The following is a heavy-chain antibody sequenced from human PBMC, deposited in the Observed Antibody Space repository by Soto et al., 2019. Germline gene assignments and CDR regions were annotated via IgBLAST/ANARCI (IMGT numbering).Heavy chain of an antibody. CDR1: GYIFSYYA. D-gene: IGHD1-26*01. V-gene: IGHV1-18*01. CDR3: AREKGGGSYLDY. CDR2: IITYNGNT. Sequence: ASVKVSCKASGYIFSYYAISWVRQAPGQGLEWMGWIITYNGNTNYVQKFQGRLTLTTDTSTSIAYMELSSLRSEDTAVYYCAREKGGGSYLDYWGQGTLVTVS. J-gene: IGHJ4*02.